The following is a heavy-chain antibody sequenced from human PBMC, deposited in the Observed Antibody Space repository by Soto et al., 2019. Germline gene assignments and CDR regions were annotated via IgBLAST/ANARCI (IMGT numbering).Heavy chain of an antibody. Sequence: EVQLLESGGGLVQPGGSLRLSCAASGFTFNTYTMTWVRQAPGEGLEWAPGIKSSGGSPCYADSVRGRFPISRDNSDNTLYLQMNGLRAEDTAVYYCAKCGAVDGVAGFARLNVWGQGTTVTVSS. V-gene: IGHV3-23*01. D-gene: IGHD6-19*01. CDR2: IKSSGGSP. CDR3: AKCGAVDGVAGFARLNV. J-gene: IGHJ6*02. CDR1: GFTFNTYT.